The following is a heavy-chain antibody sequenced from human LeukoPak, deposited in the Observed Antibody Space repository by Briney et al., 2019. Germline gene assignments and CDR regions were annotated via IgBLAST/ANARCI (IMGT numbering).Heavy chain of an antibody. CDR1: GGSISSRHYC. CDR2: IYYSGST. CDR3: ASPCLRAVAGSIAFDI. J-gene: IGHJ3*02. D-gene: IGHD6-19*01. V-gene: IGHV4-39*01. Sequence: SETLSLTCTVSGGSISSRHYCWGWIRQPPGKGLEWIGSIYYSGSTYYNPSLKSRLTMLIDTSENQFSLNLNSVTAADTAIYYCASPCLRAVAGSIAFDIWGQGTMVTVSS.